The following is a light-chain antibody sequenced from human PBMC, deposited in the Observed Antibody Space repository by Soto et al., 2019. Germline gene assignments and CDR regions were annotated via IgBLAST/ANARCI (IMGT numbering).Light chain of an antibody. CDR2: DAS. V-gene: IGKV3-15*01. J-gene: IGKJ4*01. CDR1: QNVRSN. Sequence: EIGMTQSPATLSVSPGERATLSCRASQNVRSNLAWYHQKPGQAPRLLISDASTRATGIPARCSGSGSGTEFTLAITSLQSEDFAVYYCQQYDNWPLSFGGGTRVEIK. CDR3: QQYDNWPLS.